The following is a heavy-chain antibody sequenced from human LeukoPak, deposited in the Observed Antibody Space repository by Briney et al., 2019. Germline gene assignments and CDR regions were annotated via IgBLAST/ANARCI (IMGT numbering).Heavy chain of an antibody. CDR1: GFTFDDYA. Sequence: GGSLRLSCAASGFTFDDYAMHWVRQAPGKGLEWVSGISWNSGSIGYADSLKGRFTVSRDNAKNSLYLQINSLRAGDTAVYYCARVGAARYYYYYMDVWGKGTTVTVSS. V-gene: IGHV3-9*01. CDR3: ARVGAARYYYYYMDV. CDR2: ISWNSGSI. J-gene: IGHJ6*03. D-gene: IGHD2-15*01.